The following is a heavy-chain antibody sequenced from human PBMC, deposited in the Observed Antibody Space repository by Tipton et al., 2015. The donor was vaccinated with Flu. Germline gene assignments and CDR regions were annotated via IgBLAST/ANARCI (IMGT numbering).Heavy chain of an antibody. V-gene: IGHV4-61*02. Sequence: TLSLTCTVSGGSISSVSHYWSWIRQPAGKALEWIGRIYTSESTNYNPSLKSRVTVSVDTSKNQFSLKLSSVTAADTAVYSCASDYGDFNWFDSWGQGTLVTVS. CDR3: ASDYGDFNWFDS. D-gene: IGHD4-17*01. CDR1: GGSISSVSHY. J-gene: IGHJ5*01. CDR2: IYTSEST.